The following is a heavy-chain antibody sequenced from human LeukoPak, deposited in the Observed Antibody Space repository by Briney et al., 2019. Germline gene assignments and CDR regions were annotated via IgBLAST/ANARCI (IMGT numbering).Heavy chain of an antibody. V-gene: IGHV4-59*11. CDR3: ARVKAAAGTGYYYYMDV. D-gene: IGHD6-13*01. CDR2: IYYSGST. CDR1: GGPISSHY. Sequence: SETLSLTCTVSGGPISSHYWSWIRQPPGKGLEWIGYIYYSGSTNYNPSLKSRVTISVDTSKNQFSLKLSSVTAADTAVYYCARVKAAAGTGYYYYMDVWGKGTTVTVSS. J-gene: IGHJ6*03.